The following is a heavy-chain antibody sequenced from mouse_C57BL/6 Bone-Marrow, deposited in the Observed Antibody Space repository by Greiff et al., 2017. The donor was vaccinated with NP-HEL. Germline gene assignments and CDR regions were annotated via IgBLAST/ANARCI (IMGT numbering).Heavy chain of an antibody. D-gene: IGHD2-4*01. V-gene: IGHV1-50*01. Sequence: QVQLQQPGAELVKPGASVKLSCKASGYTFTSYWMQWVKQRPGQGLEWIGEIDPSDSYTNYNQKFKGKATLTVDTSSSTAYMQLSSLTSEDSAVYYCARAGRGCYYDYDYAMDYWGQGTSVTVSS. CDR2: IDPSDSYT. J-gene: IGHJ4*01. CDR3: ARAGRGCYYDYDYAMDY. CDR1: GYTFTSYW.